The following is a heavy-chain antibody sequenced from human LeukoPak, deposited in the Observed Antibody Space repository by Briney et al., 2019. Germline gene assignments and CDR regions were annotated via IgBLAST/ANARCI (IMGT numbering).Heavy chain of an antibody. D-gene: IGHD3-22*01. CDR2: TGSNGVT. V-gene: IGHV3-23*01. CDR3: GIRDTSDYYVF. Sequence: GGSLRLSCAASGFTVSTTDMSWVRQAPGKGLEWVSATGSNGVTYYADSVKGRFTISRDNSKNALYLQMNGLRADDTAVYYCGIRDTSDYYVFWGQGTLVTVSS. CDR1: GFTVSTTD. J-gene: IGHJ4*02.